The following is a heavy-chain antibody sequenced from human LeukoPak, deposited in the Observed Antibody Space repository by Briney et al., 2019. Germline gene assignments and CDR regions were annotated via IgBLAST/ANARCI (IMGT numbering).Heavy chain of an antibody. CDR1: GGSISSYY. CDR3: ARSLTNSGWFDP. D-gene: IGHD1-26*01. V-gene: IGHV4-59*01. J-gene: IGHJ5*02. CDR2: MYYSGST. Sequence: SETLSLTCTVSGGSISSYYCSWIRQPPGKGLEWIGHMYYSGSTNYNPSLKSRVTISGDTSKKQFSLKLSSVTAADTAVYYCARSLTNSGWFDPWGQGTLVTVSS.